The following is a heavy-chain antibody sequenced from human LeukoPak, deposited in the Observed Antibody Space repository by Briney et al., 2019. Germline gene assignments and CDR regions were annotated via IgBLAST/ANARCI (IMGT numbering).Heavy chain of an antibody. V-gene: IGHV3-53*04. Sequence: GGSLRFSCAASGFSVSSHYMSWVRQAPGKGLEWVSVIYSGGSTNYADSVKGRFTISRHTSENTLYFQMNSLRPEDTAVYFCVRDNYGSGTYHEYWGQGTLVTVSS. D-gene: IGHD3-10*01. J-gene: IGHJ4*02. CDR2: IYSGGST. CDR1: GFSVSSHY. CDR3: VRDNYGSGTYHEY.